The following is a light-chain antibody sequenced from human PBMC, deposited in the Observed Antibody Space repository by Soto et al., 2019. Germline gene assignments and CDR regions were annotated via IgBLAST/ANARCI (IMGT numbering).Light chain of an antibody. Sequence: DIQMTQSPSTLSASVGDRVTITCRASQSISDWLAWYQQKPGKAPKLIIYKASTLESGVPSRFSGSGSGTEFTLTISSLQPDDFGIYSCQHYNSYSEAFGQGTKVELK. CDR3: QHYNSYSEA. CDR2: KAS. CDR1: QSISDW. J-gene: IGKJ1*01. V-gene: IGKV1-5*03.